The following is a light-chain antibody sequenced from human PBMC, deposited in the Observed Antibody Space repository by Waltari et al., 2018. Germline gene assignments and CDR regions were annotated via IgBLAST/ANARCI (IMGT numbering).Light chain of an antibody. V-gene: IGKV4-1*01. CDR2: WAS. CDR1: QSVFSSSSNKNQ. Sequence: DMVMTQSPDSLAVSLGERATIHCKSSQSVFSSSSNKNQLAWYQQKPGQPPKLLIYWASTRESGVPVRFSGSGSGTDFTLTISSLEAEDAALYFCHQYFDTPQTFGQGTRLEIK. J-gene: IGKJ2*01. CDR3: HQYFDTPQT.